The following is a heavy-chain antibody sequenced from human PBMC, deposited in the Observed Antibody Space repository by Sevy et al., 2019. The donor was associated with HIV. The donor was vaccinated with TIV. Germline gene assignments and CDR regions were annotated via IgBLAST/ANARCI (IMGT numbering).Heavy chain of an antibody. CDR3: AREKGGIFGVVAGQFDS. Sequence: ASVKVSCKASGYSFTNHAIQWVHQAPGQGLEWMGWIKADNGNIKYSQKFQDRLTITRDTSATTAYMELRSLRPEDTALYFCAREKGGIFGVVAGQFDSWGQGTLVTVSS. D-gene: IGHD3-3*01. V-gene: IGHV1-3*01. CDR2: IKADNGNI. CDR1: GYSFTNHA. J-gene: IGHJ4*02.